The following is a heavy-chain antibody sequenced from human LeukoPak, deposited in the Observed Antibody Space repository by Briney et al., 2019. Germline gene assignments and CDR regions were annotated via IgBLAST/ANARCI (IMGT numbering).Heavy chain of an antibody. Sequence: GGSLRLSCAASGFTFSDYYMSWIRQAPGKGLEWVSYISSSGSTIYYADSVKGRFTISRDNAKNSLYLQMNSLRAEDTAVYYCARVFGAFYYYYYMDVWGNGTTVTVSS. J-gene: IGHJ6*03. D-gene: IGHD1-26*01. CDR3: ARVFGAFYYYYYMDV. CDR2: ISSSGSTI. V-gene: IGHV3-11*01. CDR1: GFTFSDYY.